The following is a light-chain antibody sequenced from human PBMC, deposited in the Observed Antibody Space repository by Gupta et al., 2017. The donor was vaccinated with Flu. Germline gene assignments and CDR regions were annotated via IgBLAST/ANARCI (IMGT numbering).Light chain of an antibody. CDR3: QHLNSYLPIT. Sequence: GDRVTITCRASQGISNYLAWYQQKPGKAPKLLIYAASTLQSGVPSRFSGSGSGTEFTLTISSLQPEDFATYYCQHLNSYLPITFGQGTRLEIK. V-gene: IGKV1-9*01. CDR2: AAS. CDR1: QGISNY. J-gene: IGKJ5*01.